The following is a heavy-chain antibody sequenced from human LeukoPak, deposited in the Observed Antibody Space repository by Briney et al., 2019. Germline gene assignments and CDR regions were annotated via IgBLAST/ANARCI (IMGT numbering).Heavy chain of an antibody. CDR3: ARPPLLDY. Sequence: SETLSLTCTVSGDSISNYYWSWIRQPPGKGLERIGYIYYSGSTNYNPSLKSRVTISLDTSRNQFSLKLTSVTAAGTAVYYCARPPLLDYWGQGTLVTVSS. D-gene: IGHD2-21*01. V-gene: IGHV4-59*08. CDR2: IYYSGST. CDR1: GDSISNYY. J-gene: IGHJ4*02.